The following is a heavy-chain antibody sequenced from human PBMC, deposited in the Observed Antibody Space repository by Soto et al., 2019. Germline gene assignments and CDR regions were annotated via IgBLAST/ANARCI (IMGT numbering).Heavy chain of an antibody. CDR2: ISYDGSDK. CDR1: GFTFSSYA. CDR3: ATYYDILTGHVYDYYSAMDV. V-gene: IGHV3-30*04. Sequence: GGSLRLSCAASGFTFSSYAMHWVRQAPGKGLEWVAVISYDGSDKYYADSVKGRFTISRDNSKNTLYLQMNSLRAEDTAVYYCATYYDILTGHVYDYYSAMDVWGQGTTVTVSS. J-gene: IGHJ6*02. D-gene: IGHD3-9*01.